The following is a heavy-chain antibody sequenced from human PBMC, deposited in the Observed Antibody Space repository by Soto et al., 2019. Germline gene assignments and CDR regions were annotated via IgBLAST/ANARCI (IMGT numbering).Heavy chain of an antibody. D-gene: IGHD2-15*01. CDR3: ARKFIGYCSGGSCDYYYYYMDV. Sequence: SETLSLTCTVSGGSISSYYWSWIRQPPGKGLEWIGYIYYSGSTNYNPSLKSRVTISVDTSKNQFSLKLSSVTAADTAVYYCARKFIGYCSGGSCDYYYYYMDVWGKGTTVTVSS. J-gene: IGHJ6*03. CDR1: GGSISSYY. V-gene: IGHV4-59*01. CDR2: IYYSGST.